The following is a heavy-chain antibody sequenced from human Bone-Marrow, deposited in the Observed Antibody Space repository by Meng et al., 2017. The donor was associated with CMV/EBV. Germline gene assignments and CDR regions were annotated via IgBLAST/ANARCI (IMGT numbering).Heavy chain of an antibody. CDR3: IWNNAWPKRFYFDQ. J-gene: IGHJ4*02. CDR2: IKKGGKRWTT. V-gene: IGHV3-15*01. D-gene: IGHD1/OR15-1a*01. CDR1: GVPFNVAW. Sequence: GVPFNVAWMNWVRQAPGKGLEWVGRIKKGGKRWTTELTAPVRGKFSISRDESRSTLYLQMDSLITEDTAVYYCIWNNAWPKRFYFDQWGQGTLVTVSS.